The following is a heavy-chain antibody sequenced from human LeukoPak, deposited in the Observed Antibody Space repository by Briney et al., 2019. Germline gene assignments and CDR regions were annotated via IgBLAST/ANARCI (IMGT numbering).Heavy chain of an antibody. CDR2: INHSGST. Sequence: SETLSLTCADYGGSFSGYYWSWIRQPPGKGPEWIGEINHSGSTNYNPSLKSRVTISVDTSKNQFSLKLSSVTAADTAVYYCARGRLGGFDYWGQGTLVTVSS. CDR1: GGSFSGYY. J-gene: IGHJ4*02. D-gene: IGHD3-16*01. CDR3: ARGRLGGFDY. V-gene: IGHV4-34*01.